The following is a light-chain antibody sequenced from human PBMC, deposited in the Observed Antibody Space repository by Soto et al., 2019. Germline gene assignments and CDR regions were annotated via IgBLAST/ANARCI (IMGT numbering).Light chain of an antibody. CDR3: QQRSNWPPLT. J-gene: IGKJ4*01. Sequence: EIVLTQSPATLSLSPGERATFSCRASQSVSSDLVWYQQKPGQAPRLLIYDASNRATGIPARFSGSVSGTAFTLTISSLEPEDFAVYYCQQRSNWPPLTFGGGTKVAIK. V-gene: IGKV3-11*01. CDR2: DAS. CDR1: QSVSSD.